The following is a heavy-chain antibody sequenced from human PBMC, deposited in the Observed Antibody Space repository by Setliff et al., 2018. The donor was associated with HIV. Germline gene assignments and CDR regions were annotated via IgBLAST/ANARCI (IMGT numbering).Heavy chain of an antibody. Sequence: PGGSLRLSCATSGFTFTSYWINWVRQAPGKGLGWVAYLNTDGSGMYYADSVKGRFTISRDNARSLVFLQMNSLRVEDTAVYYCARTSTTTGTTLNWFDPWGQGTLVTVSS. CDR3: ARTSTTTGTTLNWFDP. V-gene: IGHV3-7*01. CDR2: LNTDGSGM. J-gene: IGHJ5*02. D-gene: IGHD1-1*01. CDR1: GFTFTSYW.